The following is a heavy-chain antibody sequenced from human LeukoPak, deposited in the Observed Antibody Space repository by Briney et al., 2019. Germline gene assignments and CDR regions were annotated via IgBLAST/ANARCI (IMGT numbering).Heavy chain of an antibody. D-gene: IGHD5-12*01. CDR1: GFTFSSYS. CDR2: ISSSSYI. CDR3: ARDASVPPSGYDQLDY. Sequence: GGSLRLSCAASGFTFSSYSMNWVRQAPGKGLEWVSSISSSSYIYYADSVKGRFTISRDNAKNSLYLQMNSLRAEDTAVYYCARDASVPPSGYDQLDYWGQGTLVTVSS. V-gene: IGHV3-21*01. J-gene: IGHJ4*02.